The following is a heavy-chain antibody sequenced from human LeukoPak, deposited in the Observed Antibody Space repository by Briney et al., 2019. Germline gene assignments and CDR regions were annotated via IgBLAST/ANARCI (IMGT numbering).Heavy chain of an antibody. Sequence: GGSLRLSCAPSGFTPSINYMRWVRQAPAKGLEWVSVIYSGGSTYYADSVKGRFTISKDNSKNTLYLQMNSMRAEDTAVYYCARGESSYDSSGYYSYYFDYWGQGTLVTVSS. V-gene: IGHV3-53*01. J-gene: IGHJ4*02. D-gene: IGHD3-22*01. CDR3: ARGESSYDSSGYYSYYFDY. CDR1: GFTPSINY. CDR2: IYSGGST.